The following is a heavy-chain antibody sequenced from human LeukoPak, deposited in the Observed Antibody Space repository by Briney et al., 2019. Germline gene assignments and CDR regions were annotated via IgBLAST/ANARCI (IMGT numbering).Heavy chain of an antibody. V-gene: IGHV3-23*01. Sequence: GGSLRLSCAASGFTISSYAMSWVRQAPGKGLEWDSAISGSGGSTYYADSVKGRFTISRDNAKNSLYLQMNSLRAEDTAVYYCARDGHSGYGYFDYWGQGTLVTVSS. CDR2: ISGSGGST. J-gene: IGHJ4*02. CDR1: GFTISSYA. D-gene: IGHD5-12*01. CDR3: ARDGHSGYGYFDY.